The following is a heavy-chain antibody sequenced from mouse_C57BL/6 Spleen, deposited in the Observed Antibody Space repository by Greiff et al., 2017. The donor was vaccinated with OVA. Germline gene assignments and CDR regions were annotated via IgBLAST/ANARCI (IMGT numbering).Heavy chain of an antibody. CDR3: ARHWDGAMDY. J-gene: IGHJ4*01. Sequence: VQLQESGPELVKPGDSVKLSCKASGYSFTGYFMNWVMQSPGKSLEWIGRINPYNGDTFYNQKFKGKATLTVDKSSSTAHMELRSLTSEDSAVYYCARHWDGAMDYWGQGTSVTVSS. V-gene: IGHV1-20*01. CDR1: GYSFTGYF. CDR2: INPYNGDT. D-gene: IGHD4-1*01.